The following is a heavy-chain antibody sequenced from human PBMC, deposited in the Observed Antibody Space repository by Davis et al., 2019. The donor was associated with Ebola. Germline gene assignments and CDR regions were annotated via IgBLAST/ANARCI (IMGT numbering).Heavy chain of an antibody. CDR2: ISSSGSTI. CDR1: GFTFSDYY. D-gene: IGHD2-15*01. J-gene: IGHJ4*02. Sequence: GESLKISCAASGFTFSDYYMSWIRQAPGKGLEWVSYISSSGSTIYYADSVKGRFTISRDNAKNSLYLQMNSLRAEDTAVYYCARVAVVVAATQTKNVDYWGQGTLVIVS. CDR3: ARVAVVVAATQTKNVDY. V-gene: IGHV3-11*04.